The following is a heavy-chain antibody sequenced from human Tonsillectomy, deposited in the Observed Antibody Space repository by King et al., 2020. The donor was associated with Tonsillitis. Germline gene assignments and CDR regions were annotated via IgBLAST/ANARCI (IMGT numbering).Heavy chain of an antibody. CDR1: GFSLSTSEVG. Sequence: ITLKESGPTLVKPTQTLTLTCTFSGFSLSTSEVGVGWIRQPPGKALEWLALIYWDDDKRYSPSLKSRLTITKDTSKNQVVLTMTNMDPVDTATYYCAHEDTQDYDQKLFDYWGQGTLVTVSS. CDR3: AHEDTQDYDQKLFDY. D-gene: IGHD4-17*01. V-gene: IGHV2-5*02. J-gene: IGHJ4*02. CDR2: IYWDDDK.